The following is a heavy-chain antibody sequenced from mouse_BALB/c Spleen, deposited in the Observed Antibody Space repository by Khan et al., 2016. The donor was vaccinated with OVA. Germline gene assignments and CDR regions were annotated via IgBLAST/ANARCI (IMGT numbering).Heavy chain of an antibody. D-gene: IGHD1-1*02. CDR2: IWGGGST. V-gene: IGHV2-6-5*01. CDR3: AKGIWSYYFTLDY. Sequence: VQLQESGPGLVAPSQSLSITCTVSGFSLTDYGVSWIRQPPGKGLEWLGVIWGGGSTYYTSVLKSRLSISKDNSKSQVFLKMISVQTDDTAIYYCAKGIWSYYFTLDYWGQGTSVTVSS. CDR1: GFSLTDYG. J-gene: IGHJ4*01.